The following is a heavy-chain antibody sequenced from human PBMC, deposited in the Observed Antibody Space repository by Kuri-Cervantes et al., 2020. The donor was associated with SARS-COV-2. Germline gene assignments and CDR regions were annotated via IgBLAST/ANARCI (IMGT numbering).Heavy chain of an antibody. J-gene: IGHJ4*02. V-gene: IGHV3-30-3*01. Sequence: GESLKISCAASGFTFNNYAMHWVRQTPGEGLEWVAITSYDGTSKYYADSVKGRFTISRDNSKNTLYLQMNNLRGDDTAVYFCARGRVGVQDFWGQGTLVPSP. CDR1: GFTFNNYA. CDR3: ARGRVGVQDF. CDR2: TSYDGTSK. D-gene: IGHD2-21*01.